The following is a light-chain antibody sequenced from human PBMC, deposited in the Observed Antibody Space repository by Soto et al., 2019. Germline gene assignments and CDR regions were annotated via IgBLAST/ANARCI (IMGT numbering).Light chain of an antibody. Sequence: DVILTHSPDSLPFSLVGKATINCKSSHCVLYSSNNRNHLAWYQQRPGQAPKLLFSWASTRESGVPDRFSASGSGTDFTLSIGSLQAEDVAVYYCQQYYSTPRTFGQGTKVDIK. CDR2: WAS. J-gene: IGKJ1*01. CDR3: QQYYSTPRT. CDR1: HCVLYSSNNRNH. V-gene: IGKV4-1*01.